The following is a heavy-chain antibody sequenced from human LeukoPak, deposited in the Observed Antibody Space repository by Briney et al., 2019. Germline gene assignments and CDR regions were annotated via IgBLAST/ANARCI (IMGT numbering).Heavy chain of an antibody. V-gene: IGHV6-1*01. CDR1: GDSVASKDST. J-gene: IGHJ2*01. D-gene: IGHD3-10*01. CDR3: ARTRGYFDL. Sequence: SQTLSLTCAISGDSVASKDSTWNWIRQSPWRGLEWLRRTYYRAKWYYDSAVVVKRRITINPDTSKNQYPLQQDPVTPDDTVVYYCARTRGYFDLWGRGTLVTVSS. CDR2: TYYRAKWYY.